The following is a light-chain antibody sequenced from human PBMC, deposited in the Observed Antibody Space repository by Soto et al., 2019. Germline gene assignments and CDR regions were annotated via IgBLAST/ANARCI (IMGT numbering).Light chain of an antibody. Sequence: DIQMTQSPSTLSASVGDRVTITCRASQSISTWLAWYQQKPGKAPKLLIYDASSLQSGVPSRFSGHGSGTDFTLTISSLQPDDFATYYCQQYNSYTTFGQGTKLKIK. J-gene: IGKJ2*01. CDR1: QSISTW. CDR2: DAS. CDR3: QQYNSYTT. V-gene: IGKV1-5*01.